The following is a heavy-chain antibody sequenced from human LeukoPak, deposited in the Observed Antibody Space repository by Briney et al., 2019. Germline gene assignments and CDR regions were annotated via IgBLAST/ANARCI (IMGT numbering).Heavy chain of an antibody. V-gene: IGHV1-46*01. Sequence: EASVKVSCKASGYTFTSYYMHRVRQAPGQALEWMGIINPSGGSTSYAQKFQGRVTMTRDMSTSTVYMELSSLRSEDTAVYYCARGYCSSTSCYEGDWFDPWGQGTLVTVSS. CDR2: INPSGGST. D-gene: IGHD2-2*01. J-gene: IGHJ5*02. CDR1: GYTFTSYY. CDR3: ARGYCSSTSCYEGDWFDP.